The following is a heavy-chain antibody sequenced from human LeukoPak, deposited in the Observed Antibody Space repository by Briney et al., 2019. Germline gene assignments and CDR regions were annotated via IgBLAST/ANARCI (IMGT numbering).Heavy chain of an antibody. D-gene: IGHD3-9*01. CDR1: GFTFDDHA. CDR3: AKGEILGGLTGRRRK. CDR2: ITWNGGSV. J-gene: IGHJ4*02. Sequence: GGSLRLSCAASGFTFDDHAMHWVRQAPGKGLEWVSGITWNGGSVGYADSVKGRFTVSRDNAKNLLFLQLDSVTAEDTAVYFCAKGEILGGLTGRRRKWGQGTLVTVS. V-gene: IGHV3-9*01.